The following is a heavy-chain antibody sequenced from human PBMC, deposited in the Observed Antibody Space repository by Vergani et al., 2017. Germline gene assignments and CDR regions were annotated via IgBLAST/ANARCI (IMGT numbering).Heavy chain of an antibody. CDR2: ISGSGGST. D-gene: IGHD3-9*01. V-gene: IGHV3-23*04. Sequence: EVQLVESGGGLIQPGGSLRLSCAASGFTVSSNYMSWVRQAPGKGLEWVSAISGSGGSTYYADSLKGRFTISRDNSKNTLYLQMNSLRAEDTAVYYCAKGYDILTVFDYWGQGTLVTVSS. CDR3: AKGYDILTVFDY. CDR1: GFTVSSNY. J-gene: IGHJ4*02.